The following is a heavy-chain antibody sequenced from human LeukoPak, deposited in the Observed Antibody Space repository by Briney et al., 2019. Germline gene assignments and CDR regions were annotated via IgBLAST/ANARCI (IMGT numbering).Heavy chain of an antibody. Sequence: GGSLRLSCAASGFIFSSYGMHWVRQAPGKGLEWVAVVSYDGSNRYYADSVKGRFTISRDNSKNTLYLQMNSLRGEDTAVYYCATGLFGDYVRGMDVWGQGTTVTVSS. CDR1: GFIFSSYG. CDR2: VSYDGSNR. J-gene: IGHJ6*02. D-gene: IGHD4-17*01. V-gene: IGHV3-30*03. CDR3: ATGLFGDYVRGMDV.